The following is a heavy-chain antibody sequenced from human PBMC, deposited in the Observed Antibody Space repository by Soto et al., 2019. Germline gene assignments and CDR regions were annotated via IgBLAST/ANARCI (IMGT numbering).Heavy chain of an antibody. V-gene: IGHV4-34*01. Sequence: SETQSLTSAVYGGSFSGYYWSWIRQPPGKGLEWIGEINHSGSTNYNPSLKSRVTISVDTSKNQFSLKLSSVTAADTAVYYCARGALRYFDWLLYGDAFDIWGQGTMVTVS. CDR1: GGSFSGYY. CDR2: INHSGST. D-gene: IGHD3-9*01. J-gene: IGHJ3*02. CDR3: ARGALRYFDWLLYGDAFDI.